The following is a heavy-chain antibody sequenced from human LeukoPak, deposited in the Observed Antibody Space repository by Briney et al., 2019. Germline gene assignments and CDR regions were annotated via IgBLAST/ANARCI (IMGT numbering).Heavy chain of an antibody. J-gene: IGHJ6*02. CDR2: ISYDGSNK. CDR3: VVPAVRWYYNDMDV. CDR1: GFTFSSYA. D-gene: IGHD2-2*01. V-gene: IGHV3-30*04. Sequence: GGSLRLSCEASGFTFSSYAMHWVRQAPGKGLEWAAVISYDGSNKYYADSVKGRFTITRDNSKNTLYLQMSSLRAEDTGVYYCVVPAVRWYYNDMDVWGQGTTVTVSS.